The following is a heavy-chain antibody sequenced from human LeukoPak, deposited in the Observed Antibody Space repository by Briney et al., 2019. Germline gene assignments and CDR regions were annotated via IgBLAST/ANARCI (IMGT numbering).Heavy chain of an antibody. V-gene: IGHV3-23*01. CDR1: GFTFSSYA. Sequence: EGSLRLSCAASGFTFSSYAMSWVRQAPGKGLEWVSAITGSGDSTYYADSVKGRFTISRDNSKNTLYLQMNSLRAEDTAVYYCAKVGRGTWYFDYWGQGTLVTVSS. CDR2: ITGSGDST. D-gene: IGHD1-1*01. J-gene: IGHJ4*02. CDR3: AKVGRGTWYFDY.